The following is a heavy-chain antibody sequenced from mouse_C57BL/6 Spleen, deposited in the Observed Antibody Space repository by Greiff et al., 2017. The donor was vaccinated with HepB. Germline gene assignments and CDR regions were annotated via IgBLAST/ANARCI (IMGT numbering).Heavy chain of an antibody. D-gene: IGHD1-1*01. V-gene: IGHV5-4*03. CDR1: GFTFSSYA. CDR3: ARGGDYYGSRSMDY. CDR2: ISDGGSYT. J-gene: IGHJ4*01. Sequence: EVKLVESGGGLVKPGGSLKLSCAASGFTFSSYAMSWVRQTPEKRLEWVATISDGGSYTYYPDNVKGRFTISRDNAKNNLYLQMSHLKSEDTAMYYCARGGDYYGSRSMDYWGQGTSVTVSS.